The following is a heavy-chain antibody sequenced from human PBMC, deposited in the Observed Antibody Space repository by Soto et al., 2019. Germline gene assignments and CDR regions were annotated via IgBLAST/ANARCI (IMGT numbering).Heavy chain of an antibody. CDR1: GGSISSSNW. D-gene: IGHD2-21*01. CDR3: ARDSGGGADY. J-gene: IGHJ4*02. CDR2: IYHTGST. V-gene: IGHV4-4*02. Sequence: QVQLQGSGLGLVKPSGTLSLTCVVSGGSISSSNWWSWVRQPPGKGLEWIGEIYHTGSTTYNPSLNSRVTISADKSKNQFSLELSSVTAADTAVYYCARDSGGGADYWGQGTLVTVSS.